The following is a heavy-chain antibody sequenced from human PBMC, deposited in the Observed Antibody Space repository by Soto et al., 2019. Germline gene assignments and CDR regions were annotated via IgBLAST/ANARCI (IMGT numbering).Heavy chain of an antibody. V-gene: IGHV3-30*18. CDR1: GFTFSNYG. Sequence: QVQLVESGGAVVQPGRSLRLSCAASGFTFSNYGRNCARPAPGKGLWWVEVIYYDGSNKYYADSVKGRFTISRDNSKNTLYLQMNSLRADDTAVYYCAKGDRIAAAGNFDYWGQGTLVTVSS. CDR2: IYYDGSNK. D-gene: IGHD6-13*01. J-gene: IGHJ4*02. CDR3: AKGDRIAAAGNFDY.